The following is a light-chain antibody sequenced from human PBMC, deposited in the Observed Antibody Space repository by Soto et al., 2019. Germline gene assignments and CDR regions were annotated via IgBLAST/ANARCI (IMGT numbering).Light chain of an antibody. CDR3: QQYDTWLVWT. CDR1: QSVSSN. J-gene: IGKJ1*01. V-gene: IGKV3-15*01. CDR2: GAS. Sequence: IVLTQSPATLSVSPGDTATLSCRANQSVSSNLAWYQQKPGQAPRLLIYGASTRATAIPARFSGSGSGTEFTLNITSLQSEDIAVYYCQQYDTWLVWTFGQGTK.